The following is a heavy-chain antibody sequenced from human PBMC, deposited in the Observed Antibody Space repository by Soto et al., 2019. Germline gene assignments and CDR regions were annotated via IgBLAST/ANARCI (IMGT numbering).Heavy chain of an antibody. Sequence: GGSLRLSCAASGFTFSSYAMSWVRQAPGKGLEWVSAISGSGGSTYYADSVKGRFTISRDNSKNTLYLQMNSLRAEDTAVYYCAKDHGPTAAGTLTSYFQHWGQGTLVTVSS. V-gene: IGHV3-23*01. CDR1: GFTFSSYA. CDR3: AKDHGPTAAGTLTSYFQH. D-gene: IGHD6-13*01. J-gene: IGHJ1*01. CDR2: ISGSGGST.